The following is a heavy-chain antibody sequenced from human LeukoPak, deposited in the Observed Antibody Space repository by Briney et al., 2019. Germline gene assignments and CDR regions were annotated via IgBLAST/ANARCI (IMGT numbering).Heavy chain of an antibody. D-gene: IGHD2-2*01. CDR3: AREGDIVVVPAATGDAFDI. CDR1: GFTFSRYG. J-gene: IGHJ3*02. CDR2: IWYDGSNK. Sequence: GRSLRLSCAASGFTFSRYGMHWVRQAPGKGLEWVAVIWYDGSNKYYADSVKGRFTISRDNSKNTLNLQMNSLRAEDTAVYYCAREGDIVVVPAATGDAFDIWGQGTMVTVSS. V-gene: IGHV3-33*01.